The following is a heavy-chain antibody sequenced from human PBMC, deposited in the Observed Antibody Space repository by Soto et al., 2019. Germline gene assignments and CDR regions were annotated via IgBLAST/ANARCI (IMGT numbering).Heavy chain of an antibody. CDR3: AWSCSGGSCYGRKVV. D-gene: IGHD2-15*01. Sequence: ASVKVSCKASGGTFSSYAISWVRQAPGQGLEWMGGIIPIFGTANYAQKFQGRVTITADESTSTAYMELSSLRSEDTAVYYCAWSCSGGSCYGRKVVWVQGTTVTVS. CDR1: GGTFSSYA. V-gene: IGHV1-69*13. J-gene: IGHJ6*02. CDR2: IIPIFGTA.